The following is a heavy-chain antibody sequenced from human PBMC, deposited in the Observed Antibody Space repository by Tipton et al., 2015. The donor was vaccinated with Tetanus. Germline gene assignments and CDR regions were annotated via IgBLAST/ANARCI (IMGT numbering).Heavy chain of an antibody. CDR2: INHSGST. Sequence: GLVKPSETLSLTCAVYGGSFSGYYWSWIRQPPGKGLEWIGEINHSGSTNYNPSLKSRVTISVDTSKNQFSLKLSSVTAADTAVYYGASITLRARRSYFDDWGQGTLVTVSS. D-gene: IGHD1-14*01. CDR1: GGSFSGYY. V-gene: IGHV4-34*01. CDR3: ASITLRARRSYFDD. J-gene: IGHJ4*02.